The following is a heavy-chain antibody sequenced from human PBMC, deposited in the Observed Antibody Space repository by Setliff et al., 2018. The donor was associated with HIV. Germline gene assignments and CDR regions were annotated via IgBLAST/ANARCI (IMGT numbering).Heavy chain of an antibody. J-gene: IGHJ3*02. CDR3: ARDYDFWSGWKAFDI. D-gene: IGHD3-3*01. Sequence: SETLSLTCTVPGGSISSGSYYWNWIRQPAGKGLEWIGHIYSSGSTNYNPSLKSRVTISVDTSKNQFSLKLSSVTAADTAVYYCARDYDFWSGWKAFDIWGQGTMVTVSS. V-gene: IGHV4-61*09. CDR2: IYSSGST. CDR1: GGSISSGSYY.